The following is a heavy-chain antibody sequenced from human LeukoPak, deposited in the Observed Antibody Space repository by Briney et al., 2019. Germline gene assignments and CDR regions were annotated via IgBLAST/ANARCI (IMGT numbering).Heavy chain of an antibody. Sequence: PGGSLRLSCAASGFTFSSYAMSWVRQAPGEGLEWGSDIIGGGGRTYYADSVKGRFTISTDNTKNTLYLQMNSLRAEETAVYYCAKAIDYGDYYFDYWGQGTLVTVSS. CDR2: IIGGGGRT. CDR1: GFTFSSYA. CDR3: AKAIDYGDYYFDY. V-gene: IGHV3-23*01. D-gene: IGHD4-17*01. J-gene: IGHJ4*02.